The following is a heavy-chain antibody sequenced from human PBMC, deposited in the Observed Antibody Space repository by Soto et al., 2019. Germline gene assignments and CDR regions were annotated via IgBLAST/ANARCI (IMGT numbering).Heavy chain of an antibody. V-gene: IGHV1-69*01. CDR1: GCAFSNFV. CDR2: IIPMLDIV. D-gene: IGHD2-15*01. Sequence: QVQPVQSGAEVKKPGSSVKVSRKASGCAFSNFVISWVRQAPGQGVEWVGGIIPMLDIVHYAQKFQGRVAITADESTSTAYMELSRLKSEYTAIYYCALEGGEGWFDPWGQGTLVTVSS. J-gene: IGHJ5*02. CDR3: ALEGGEGWFDP.